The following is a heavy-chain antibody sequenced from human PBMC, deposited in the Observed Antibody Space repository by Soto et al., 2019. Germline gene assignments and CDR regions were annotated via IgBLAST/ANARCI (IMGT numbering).Heavy chain of an antibody. V-gene: IGHV3-33*01. J-gene: IGHJ5*01. CDR3: ASAGRIGYDFDS. Sequence: GGSLGLSCAASGFTFSSYGMHWVRQAPGKGLEWVAVIWYDGSNKYYADSVKGRFTISRDNSKNTLYLQMNSLRAEDTAVYYCASAGRIGYDFDSWGQGTLVTVSS. D-gene: IGHD1-26*01. CDR2: IWYDGSNK. CDR1: GFTFSSYG.